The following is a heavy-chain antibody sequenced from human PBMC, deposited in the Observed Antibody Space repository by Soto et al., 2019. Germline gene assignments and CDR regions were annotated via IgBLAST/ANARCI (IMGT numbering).Heavy chain of an antibody. J-gene: IGHJ4*02. CDR1: GGTFSTSS. CDR3: ALDVVRSYAGDS. CDR2: IIPIFTRT. D-gene: IGHD3-16*01. V-gene: IGHV1-69*01. Sequence: QLQLVQSGTEVKEPGSSVKVSCKASGGTFSTSSFVWVRQGPGQGLEWMGGIIPIFTRTNFAQKFQGRVTFSADESTRTTYMELRSLTSEDTAIYYCALDVVRSYAGDSWGQGTLVTVSS.